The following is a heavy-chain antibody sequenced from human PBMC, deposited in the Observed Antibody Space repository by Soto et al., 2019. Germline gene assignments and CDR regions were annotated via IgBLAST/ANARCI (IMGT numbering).Heavy chain of an antibody. Sequence: ASVKVSCKASGDTFTSHTITWVRQAPGQGLEWVGRIIPTLGITDYAQKFQGRVTITADKSTSTAYMEVSSLRSEDTALYYCARDKYCNTATCFGYMDVWGTGTTVTVSS. V-gene: IGHV1-69*04. J-gene: IGHJ6*03. CDR3: ARDKYCNTATCFGYMDV. CDR1: GDTFTSHT. D-gene: IGHD2-2*01. CDR2: IIPTLGIT.